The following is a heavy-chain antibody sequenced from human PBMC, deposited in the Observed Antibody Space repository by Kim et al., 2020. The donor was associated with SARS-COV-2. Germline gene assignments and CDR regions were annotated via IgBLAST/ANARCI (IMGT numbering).Heavy chain of an antibody. CDR1: GFTFTTYV. CDR2: MSYDGTKK. D-gene: IGHD3-10*01. V-gene: IGHV3-30-3*01. CDR3: AREGGSGYFDY. J-gene: IGHJ4*02. Sequence: GGSLRLSCAASGFTFTTYVMHWVRQAPGKGLEWVALMSYDGTKKYYADSVRGRFTISRDNAESMIYLQMNGLRAEDTAVYYCAREGGSGYFDYWGQGTLVTVSS.